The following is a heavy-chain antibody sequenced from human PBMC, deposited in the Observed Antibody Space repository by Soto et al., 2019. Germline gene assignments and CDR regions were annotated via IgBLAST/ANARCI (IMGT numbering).Heavy chain of an antibody. CDR1: GGSISSSSYY. Sequence: QLLESGPGLVKPSETLSLTCTVSGGSISSSSYYWGWIRQPPGKGLEWIGSIYYSGSTYYNPSLKSRVTISVDTSKNQFSLKLSSVTAADTAVYYCASEYNWNYRDAFDIWGQGTMVTVSS. D-gene: IGHD1-7*01. CDR2: IYYSGST. CDR3: ASEYNWNYRDAFDI. V-gene: IGHV4-39*01. J-gene: IGHJ3*02.